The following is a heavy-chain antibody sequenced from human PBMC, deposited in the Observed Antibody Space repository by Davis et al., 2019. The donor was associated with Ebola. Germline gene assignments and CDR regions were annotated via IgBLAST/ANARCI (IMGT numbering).Heavy chain of an antibody. V-gene: IGHV3-30*04. CDR3: ARAVFHEVLDY. CDR2: VSHSEREK. D-gene: IGHD3-3*01. J-gene: IGHJ4*02. CDR1: GFTFRNYA. Sequence: GESLKISCVASGFTFRNYAMHWVRQAPGKGLEWVAVVSHSEREKFYADSVKGRFTISRDNSENTLYLQMNSLTADDTGVYYCARAVFHEVLDYWGQGTPVTVSS.